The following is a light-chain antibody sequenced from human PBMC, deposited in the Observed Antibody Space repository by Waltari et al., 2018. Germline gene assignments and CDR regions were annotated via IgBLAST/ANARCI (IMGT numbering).Light chain of an antibody. CDR2: GAS. CDR3: QQYGNSSYT. V-gene: IGKV3-20*01. CDR1: QSVTSSY. J-gene: IGKJ2*01. Sequence: DIVLTQSPGTLSLSPGERVTLSCRASQSVTSSYLAWYQQKPGQAPRLLIYGASGRATGIPDRFSGSGSGTDCTLTISRLEPEDFAVYYCQQYGNSSYTFGQGTKLEIK.